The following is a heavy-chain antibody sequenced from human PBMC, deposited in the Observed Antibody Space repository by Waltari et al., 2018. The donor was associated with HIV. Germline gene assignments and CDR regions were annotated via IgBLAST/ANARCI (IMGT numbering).Heavy chain of an antibody. V-gene: IGHV4-59*01. Sequence: QVELQESGPGLVKPSETLSLTCTVSGGSITRYYWSWIRKSPGLGLEWIGHVYYSGKTTYNPSLKGRVIMSLDTSKNHISLNLRSLSAADTAVYYCARDLVVAAAEGFDPWGQGILVTVSS. D-gene: IGHD2-15*01. CDR2: VYYSGKT. J-gene: IGHJ5*02. CDR1: GGSITRYY. CDR3: ARDLVVAAAEGFDP.